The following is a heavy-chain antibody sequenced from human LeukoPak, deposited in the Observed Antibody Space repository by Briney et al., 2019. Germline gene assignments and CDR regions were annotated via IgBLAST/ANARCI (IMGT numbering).Heavy chain of an antibody. Sequence: GGSLRLSCAASGFTFSDYYMSWIRQAPGKGLEWVSYISSSGSTIYYADSVKGRFTISRDNAKNSLYLQMNRLRAEDTAVYYCARDAIAAAGTRYYYGMDVWGQGSTATVSS. D-gene: IGHD6-13*01. CDR2: ISSSGSTI. CDR1: GFTFSDYY. J-gene: IGHJ6*01. CDR3: ARDAIAAAGTRYYYGMDV. V-gene: IGHV3-11*01.